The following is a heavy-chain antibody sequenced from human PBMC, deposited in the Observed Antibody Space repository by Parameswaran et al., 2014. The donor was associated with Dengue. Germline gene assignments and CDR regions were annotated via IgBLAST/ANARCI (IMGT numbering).Heavy chain of an antibody. CDR2: INHSGST. CDR3: ARGFVTMVRGVITPYYYYGMDV. J-gene: IGHJ6*02. CDR1: GGSFSGYY. D-gene: IGHD3-10*01. Sequence: SETLSLTCAVYGGSFSGYYWSWIRQPPGKGLEWIGEINHSGSTNYNPSLKSRVTISVDTSKNQFSLKLSSVTAADTAVCYCARGFVTMVRGVITPYYYYGMDVWGQGTTVTVSS. V-gene: IGHV4-34*01.